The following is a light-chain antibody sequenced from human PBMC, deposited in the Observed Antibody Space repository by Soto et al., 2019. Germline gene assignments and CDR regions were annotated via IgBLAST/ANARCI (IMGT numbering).Light chain of an antibody. CDR3: LHLNSYSPDT. Sequence: EIVLTQSPGTLALSPGERATLSCRASQSVSTNNLAWYQRKPGQAPRLLIYGASSRATDIPARFSGSGSGTDFTLTITRLEPEDFATYYCLHLNSYSPDTFGPGTKVDIK. CDR2: GAS. J-gene: IGKJ3*01. V-gene: IGKV3-20*01. CDR1: QSVSTNN.